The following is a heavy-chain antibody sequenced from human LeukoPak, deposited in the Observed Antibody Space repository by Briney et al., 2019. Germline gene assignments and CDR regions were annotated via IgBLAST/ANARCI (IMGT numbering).Heavy chain of an antibody. Sequence: SETLSLTCTVSGGSIRSYYWSWIRQPPGKGLEWIGYIYYSGSTNYNPSLKSRVTISVDTSKNQFSLKLSSVTAADTAVYYCARTWKARDYYYGMDVWGQGTTVTVSS. D-gene: IGHD1-1*01. CDR2: IYYSGST. CDR3: ARTWKARDYYYGMDV. V-gene: IGHV4-59*01. CDR1: GGSIRSYY. J-gene: IGHJ6*02.